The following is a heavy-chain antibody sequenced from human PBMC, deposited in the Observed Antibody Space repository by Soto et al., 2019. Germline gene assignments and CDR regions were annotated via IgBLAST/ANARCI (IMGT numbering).Heavy chain of an antibody. J-gene: IGHJ6*02. Sequence: SETLSLTCTVSGGSISSGGYYWSWIRQHPGKGLEWIGYIYYSGSTYYNPSLKSRVTISVDTSKNQFSLKLSSVTAADTAVYYCARDLKSEWFRREEYYYYGMDVWGQGTTVTVSS. CDR2: IYYSGST. CDR3: ARDLKSEWFRREEYYYYGMDV. CDR1: GGSISSGGYY. V-gene: IGHV4-31*03. D-gene: IGHD3-3*01.